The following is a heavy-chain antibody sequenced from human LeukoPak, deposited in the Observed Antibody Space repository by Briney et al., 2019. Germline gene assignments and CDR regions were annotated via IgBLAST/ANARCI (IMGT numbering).Heavy chain of an antibody. CDR3: ARDQGGYDSSGYYYEPYYFDY. D-gene: IGHD3-22*01. Sequence: GGSLRLSCAASGFTFSSYSMNWVRQAPGKGLEWVSSISSSSSYIYYADSVKGRFTISRDNAKNSLYLQMNSLRAEDTAVYYCARDQGGYDSSGYYYEPYYFDYWGQGTLVTVSS. J-gene: IGHJ4*02. CDR2: ISSSSSYI. V-gene: IGHV3-21*01. CDR1: GFTFSSYS.